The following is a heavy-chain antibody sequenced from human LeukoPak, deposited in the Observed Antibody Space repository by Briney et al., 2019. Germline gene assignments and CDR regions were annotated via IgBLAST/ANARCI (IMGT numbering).Heavy chain of an antibody. Sequence: GGSLRLSCAASGFGFTNAWMVWVRQAPGKGLEWVGRIEANIDGGATDLAPPVKGRFTISRDDLTRTLYLQMNSLKTEDTGVYYCTTDFSHFDFSSGYYSYWGQGSLVIVSS. CDR2: IEANIDGGAT. D-gene: IGHD3-3*01. J-gene: IGHJ4*02. CDR1: GFGFTNAW. CDR3: TTDFSHFDFSSGYYSY. V-gene: IGHV3-15*04.